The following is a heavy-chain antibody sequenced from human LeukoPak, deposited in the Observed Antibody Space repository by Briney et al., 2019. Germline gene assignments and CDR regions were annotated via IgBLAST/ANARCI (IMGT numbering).Heavy chain of an antibody. D-gene: IGHD2-2*01. J-gene: IGHJ5*02. CDR2: INHSGST. CDR3: ARGCGRYCSSTSYNWFDP. Sequence: SETLSLTCAVSGGSISSGGYYWSWIRQPPGRGLEWIGEINHSGSTNYNPSLKSRVTISVDTSKNQFSLKLSSVTAADTAVYYCARGCGRYCSSTSYNWFDPWGQGTLVTVSS. V-gene: IGHV4-34*01. CDR1: GGSISSGGYY.